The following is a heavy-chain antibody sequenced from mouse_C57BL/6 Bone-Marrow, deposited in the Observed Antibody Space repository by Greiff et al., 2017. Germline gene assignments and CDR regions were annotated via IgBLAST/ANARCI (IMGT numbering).Heavy chain of an antibody. J-gene: IGHJ3*01. D-gene: IGHD1-1*01. CDR2: IDPSDSYT. CDR3: ARKGHYYYCPWFAY. Sequence: QVQLQQPGAELVMPGASVKLSCKASGYTFTSYWMHWVKQRPGQGLEWIGEIDPSDSYTNYNQKFKGKSTLTLDKSSSTAYMQLSSLTSEDSAVNYCARKGHYYYCPWFAYWGQETLVTVCA. V-gene: IGHV1-69*01. CDR1: GYTFTSYW.